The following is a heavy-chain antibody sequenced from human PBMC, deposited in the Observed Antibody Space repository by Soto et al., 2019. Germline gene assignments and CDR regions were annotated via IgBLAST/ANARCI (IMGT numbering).Heavy chain of an antibody. V-gene: IGHV1-3*01. Sequence: QVQLVQSGAEVKKPGASVKGSCKASGYTFTSYAMHWVRQAPGQRLEWMGWINAGNGNTKYSQKFQGRVTITRDTSASTAYMELSSLRSEDTAVYYCARSDDYGDYGIVYWGQGTLVTVSS. CDR2: INAGNGNT. CDR3: ARSDDYGDYGIVY. D-gene: IGHD4-17*01. CDR1: GYTFTSYA. J-gene: IGHJ4*02.